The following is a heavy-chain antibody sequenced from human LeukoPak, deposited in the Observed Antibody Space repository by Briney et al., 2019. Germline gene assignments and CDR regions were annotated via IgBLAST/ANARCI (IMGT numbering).Heavy chain of an antibody. CDR1: GFNFDVYG. D-gene: IGHD6-19*01. V-gene: IGHV3-20*04. J-gene: IGHJ4*02. CDR3: ARSNSGGWDFDY. Sequence: GGSLRLSCVASGFNFDVYGMAWVRQAPGKGLEWISAITWDGASTHYADSVKGRFTISRDNPKTSLYLQMNSLRGEDTAFYYCARSNSGGWDFDYWGQGTLVTVSS. CDR2: ITWDGAST.